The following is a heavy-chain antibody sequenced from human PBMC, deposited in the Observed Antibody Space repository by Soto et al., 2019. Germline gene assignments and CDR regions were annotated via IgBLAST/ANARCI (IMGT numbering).Heavy chain of an antibody. D-gene: IGHD3-3*01. Sequence: SVKVSCKASGGTFSSYAISWVRQAPGQGLEWMGGIIPIFGTANYAQKFQGRVTITADESTSTAYMELSSLRSEDTAVYYCERGRITIFGVVSHYYGMDVWGQGTTVTVS. CDR3: ERGRITIFGVVSHYYGMDV. CDR2: IIPIFGTA. CDR1: GGTFSSYA. V-gene: IGHV1-69*13. J-gene: IGHJ6*02.